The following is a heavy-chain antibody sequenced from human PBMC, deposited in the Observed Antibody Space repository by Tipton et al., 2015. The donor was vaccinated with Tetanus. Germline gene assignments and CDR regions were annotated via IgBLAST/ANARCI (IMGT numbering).Heavy chain of an antibody. CDR1: GFTFSNYG. CDR3: VRSTCSDGKCSLYYFDF. V-gene: IGHV3-33*01. D-gene: IGHD2-15*01. Sequence: SLRLSCAASGFTFSNYGMHWVRQAPGKGLEWVAVIWHDGSNKYYVDSVKGRFTISRDNSKNTLYRQLNSLRAEDTAVYYCVRSTCSDGKCSLYYFDFWGQGTLVTVSS. J-gene: IGHJ4*02. CDR2: IWHDGSNK.